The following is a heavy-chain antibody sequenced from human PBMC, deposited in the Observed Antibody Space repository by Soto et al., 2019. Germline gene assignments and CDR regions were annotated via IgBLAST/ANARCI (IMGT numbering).Heavy chain of an antibody. D-gene: IGHD6-13*01. V-gene: IGHV4-4*02. CDR3: VSSSWYSLDY. CDR2: IYHSGST. J-gene: IGHJ4*02. Sequence: QVQLQESGPGLVKPSGTLSLTCAVSGGSITSDDNWWSWVRQPPGKGLEWIGEIYHSGSTNYNPSLNSRVTISVDKSKNQFALQLTSVTAADTAVYYCVSSSWYSLDYWGQGALVTVSS. CDR1: GGSITSDDNW.